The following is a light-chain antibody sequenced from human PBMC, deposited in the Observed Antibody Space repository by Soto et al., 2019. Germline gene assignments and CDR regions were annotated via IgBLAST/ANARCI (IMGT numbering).Light chain of an antibody. CDR2: AVN. V-gene: IGLV2-14*01. Sequence: QSALTQPASVSGSPGQSITISCTGTSSDVGAYNYVSWYQQDPGKAPKLIIYAVNNRPSGISDRFSGSKSGNTASLTISGLQAEDEADYYCTSYTTGNTYVFGTGTKLTVL. CDR3: TSYTTGNTYV. J-gene: IGLJ1*01. CDR1: SSDVGAYNY.